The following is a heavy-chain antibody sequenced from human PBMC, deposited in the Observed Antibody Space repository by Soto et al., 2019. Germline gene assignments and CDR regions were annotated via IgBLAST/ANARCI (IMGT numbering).Heavy chain of an antibody. J-gene: IGHJ5*02. CDR3: ARRYGDYDYWFDP. D-gene: IGHD4-17*01. CDR2: IYYSGST. CDR1: GGSISSYY. V-gene: IGHV4-59*01. Sequence: SETLSLTCTVSGGSISSYYWSWIRQPPGKGLEWIGYIYYSGSTNYNPSLKSRVTISVDTSKNQFSLKLSSVTAADTAVYYCARRYGDYDYWFDPWGQGTVVTVSS.